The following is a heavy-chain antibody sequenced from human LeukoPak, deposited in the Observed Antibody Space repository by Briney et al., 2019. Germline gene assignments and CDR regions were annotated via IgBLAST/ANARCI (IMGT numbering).Heavy chain of an antibody. D-gene: IGHD5-24*01. Sequence: GGSLRLSCAASGFTFDDYAMHWVRQAPGQGLEWVSGISWNSGSIGYADSAKGRFTISRDNAKNSLYLQMNSLRAEDTALYYCASTDTSRDGYNPLDYWGQGTLVTVSS. CDR3: ASTDTSRDGYNPLDY. J-gene: IGHJ4*02. V-gene: IGHV3-9*01. CDR1: GFTFDDYA. CDR2: ISWNSGSI.